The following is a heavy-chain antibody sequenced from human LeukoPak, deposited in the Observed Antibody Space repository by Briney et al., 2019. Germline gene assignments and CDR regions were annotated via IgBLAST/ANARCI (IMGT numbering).Heavy chain of an antibody. J-gene: IGHJ4*02. CDR1: GYSFTSNW. CDR2: IYPVDSDT. D-gene: IGHD4-17*01. CDR3: ARSGYREYGDSGVDY. V-gene: IGHV5-51*01. Sequence: GASLKIFCRGSGYSFTSNWNGWLRQMPGKRLEWMGIIYPVDSDTRYSPSFQGQVTISVDKSISIAYLQWSSLKASDTAMYYCARSGYREYGDSGVDYWGQGTRVTVSS.